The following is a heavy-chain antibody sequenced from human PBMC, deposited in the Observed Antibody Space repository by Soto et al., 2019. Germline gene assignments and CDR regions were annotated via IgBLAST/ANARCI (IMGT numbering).Heavy chain of an antibody. Sequence: QVQLQESGPGLVKPSGTLSLTCAVSGDSITSSNWWSWVRQAPGKGLEWIGEIYHSGATTYNPSLKSRATISVDPSNNPASLKMSSVTAADTAVYFCARDFGTGTDYWGRGTLVTVAS. D-gene: IGHD3-3*01. CDR1: GDSITSSNW. V-gene: IGHV4-4*02. CDR3: ARDFGTGTDY. CDR2: IYHSGAT. J-gene: IGHJ4*02.